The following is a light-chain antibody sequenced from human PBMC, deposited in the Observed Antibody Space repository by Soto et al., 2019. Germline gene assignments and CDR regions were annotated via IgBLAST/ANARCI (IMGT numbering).Light chain of an antibody. V-gene: IGKV4-1*01. CDR3: QQYYSTPQT. J-gene: IGKJ1*01. CDR2: WAS. Sequence: DIVMTQSPDSLAVSLGERATINCKSSQSVLHSSNNKNYLAWYQQKPGQPPKLLIYWASTRESGVPDRFSGSGSGTDFTLTISSLQAKDVAVYYCQQYYSTPQTFGQGTKVDIK. CDR1: QSVLHSSNNKNY.